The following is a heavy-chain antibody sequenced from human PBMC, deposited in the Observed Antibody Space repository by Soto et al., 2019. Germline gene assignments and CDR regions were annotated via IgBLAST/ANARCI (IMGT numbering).Heavy chain of an antibody. CDR2: ISAYNGNT. D-gene: IGHD3-22*01. CDR1: GYTFTSYG. Sequence: ASVKVSCKASGYTFTSYGISWVRQAPGQGLEWMGWISAYNGNTNYAQKFQGRVTITADKFTGTAYMELTRLRSDDTAVYYCAGDPDSHYNDSHAYSYPWAQRTPVTVSS. CDR3: AGDPDSHYNDSHAYSYP. J-gene: IGHJ5*02. V-gene: IGHV1-18*01.